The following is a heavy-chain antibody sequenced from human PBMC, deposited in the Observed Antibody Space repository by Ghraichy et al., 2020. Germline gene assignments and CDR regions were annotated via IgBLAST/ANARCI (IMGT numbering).Heavy chain of an antibody. V-gene: IGHV3-21*01. D-gene: IGHD3-3*01. CDR1: GFTFSSYS. CDR2: ISSSSSYI. J-gene: IGHJ6*03. Sequence: GGSLRLSCAASGFTFSSYSMNWVRQAPGKGLEWVSSISSSSSYIYYADSVKGRFTISRDNAKNSLYLQMNSLRAEDTAVYYCARRGYDFWSGYHYYYMDVWGKGTTVTVSS. CDR3: ARRGYDFWSGYHYYYMDV.